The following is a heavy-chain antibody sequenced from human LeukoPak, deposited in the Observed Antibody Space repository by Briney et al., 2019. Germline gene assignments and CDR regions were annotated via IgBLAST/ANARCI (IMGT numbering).Heavy chain of an antibody. D-gene: IGHD2-21*02. V-gene: IGHV3-30-3*01. Sequence: TGGSLRLSCAASGFTFSSYAMHWVRQAPGKGLEWVAVISYDGSNKYYADSVKGRFTISRDNSKNTLYLQMNSLRAEDTAVYYCARAGGVVVTAMYFEYWGQGTLVTVSS. CDR3: ARAGGVVVTAMYFEY. J-gene: IGHJ4*02. CDR2: ISYDGSNK. CDR1: GFTFSSYA.